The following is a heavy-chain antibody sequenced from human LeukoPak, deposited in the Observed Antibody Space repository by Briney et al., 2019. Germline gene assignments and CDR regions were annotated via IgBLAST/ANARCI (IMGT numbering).Heavy chain of an antibody. D-gene: IGHD4-17*01. V-gene: IGHV4-39*01. CDR1: GGSIGSSSYH. CDR3: ARQPYGGDSSCFDF. CDR2: VFQSGTT. J-gene: IGHJ4*02. Sequence: PSETLSLTCKVSGGSIGSSSYHWGWIRQPPGKGLEWIGGVFQSGTTYYNPALQSRVTMSMDKSKNQFSLKLNSVTAADTAVYWCARQPYGGDSSCFDFWGQGTLVTVSS.